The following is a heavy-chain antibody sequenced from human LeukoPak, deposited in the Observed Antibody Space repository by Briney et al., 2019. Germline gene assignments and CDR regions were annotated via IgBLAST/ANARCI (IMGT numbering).Heavy chain of an antibody. Sequence: GGSLRLSCAASGFTFSSYAVSWVRQAPGKGLEWVSAISGSGGSTYYADSVKGRFTISRDNSKNTLYLQMNSLRAEDTAVYYCAKTRSKGGYSGYDSPYYFDYWGQGTLVTVSS. J-gene: IGHJ4*02. CDR1: GFTFSSYA. D-gene: IGHD5-12*01. CDR2: ISGSGGST. CDR3: AKTRSKGGYSGYDSPYYFDY. V-gene: IGHV3-23*01.